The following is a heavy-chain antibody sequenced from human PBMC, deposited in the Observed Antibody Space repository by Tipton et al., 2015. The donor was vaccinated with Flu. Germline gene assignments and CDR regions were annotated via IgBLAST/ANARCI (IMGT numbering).Heavy chain of an antibody. CDR2: ISGSGAKT. CDR3: AKVIPELVAGLDY. Sequence: SLRLSCAASGFIFSSYAMRWVRQAPGKGLEWVSGISGSGAKTYYADSVKGRFTISRDNSKNTLYLQMNSLRPEDTAIYYCAKVIPELVAGLDYWGQGTLVTVPS. J-gene: IGHJ4*02. V-gene: IGHV3-23*01. CDR1: GFIFSSYA. D-gene: IGHD6-19*01.